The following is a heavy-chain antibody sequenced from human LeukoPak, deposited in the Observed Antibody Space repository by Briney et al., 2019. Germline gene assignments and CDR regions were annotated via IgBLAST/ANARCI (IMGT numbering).Heavy chain of an antibody. CDR2: TYYTSKWSN. V-gene: IGHV6-1*01. CDR1: GHS. CDR3: ARVSGGVFGY. Sequence: SQTLSLTCAISGHSEQSPSGRVASLGRTYYTSKWSNDYAVSMKSRITINPATSKNQFSLQLNSVTPEDTAVYCCARVSGGVFGYWGQGTLVTVSS. D-gene: IGHD3-10*01. J-gene: IGHJ4*02.